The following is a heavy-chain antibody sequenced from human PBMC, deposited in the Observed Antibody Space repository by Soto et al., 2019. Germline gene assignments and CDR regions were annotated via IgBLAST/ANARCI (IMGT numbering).Heavy chain of an antibody. Sequence: GVLRLSCAASGFTFSGSAMHWVRQASGKGLEWVGRIRSKANSYATAYAASVKGRFTISRDDSKNTAYLQMNSLKTEDTAVYYCTTLHITMVRGPTPLDYWGQGTLVTVSS. J-gene: IGHJ4*02. CDR2: IRSKANSYAT. CDR3: TTLHITMVRGPTPLDY. V-gene: IGHV3-73*01. CDR1: GFTFSGSA. D-gene: IGHD3-10*01.